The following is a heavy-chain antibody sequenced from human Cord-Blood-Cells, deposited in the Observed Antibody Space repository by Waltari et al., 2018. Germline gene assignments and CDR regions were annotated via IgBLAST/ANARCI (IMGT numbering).Heavy chain of an antibody. Sequence: QVQLQESGPGLVKPSETLSLTYTVSGGSVSSGSYYWSWIRQPPGKGLEWIGYIYYSGSTNYNPSLKSRVTISVDTSKNQFSLKLSSVTAADTAVYYCARVVPHRPSYWYFDLWGRGTLVTVSS. CDR1: GGSVSSGSYY. J-gene: IGHJ2*01. CDR2: IYYSGST. CDR3: ARVVPHRPSYWYFDL. V-gene: IGHV4-61*01.